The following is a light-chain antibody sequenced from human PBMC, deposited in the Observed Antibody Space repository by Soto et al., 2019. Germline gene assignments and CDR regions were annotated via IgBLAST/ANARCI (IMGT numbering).Light chain of an antibody. V-gene: IGLV6-57*04. CDR3: QSYDSSNPWV. J-gene: IGLJ3*02. CDR2: EDN. Sequence: NFMLTQPHSVSESPGKTVTISCTRSSGSIASNYVQWYQQRPGSAPTTVIYEDNQRPSGVPDRFSGSIDSSSNSASLTISGLKTEHEAGYYCQSYDSSNPWVFGGGTKVTVL. CDR1: SGSIASNY.